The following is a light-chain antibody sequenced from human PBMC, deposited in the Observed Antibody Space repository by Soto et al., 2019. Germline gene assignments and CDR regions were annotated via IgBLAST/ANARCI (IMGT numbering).Light chain of an antibody. V-gene: IGLV2-14*01. CDR1: SSDVGGYTY. CDR2: EVS. J-gene: IGLJ3*02. CDR3: SSYTSSSTPV. Sequence: QSVLTQPASVSGSPGQSITISCTGTSSDVGGYTYVSWYQQHPGKAPKLMIFEVSNRPSGVSNRFSGSKSGNTASLTISGLQAEEEADYYCSSYTSSSTPVFGGGTKLTVL.